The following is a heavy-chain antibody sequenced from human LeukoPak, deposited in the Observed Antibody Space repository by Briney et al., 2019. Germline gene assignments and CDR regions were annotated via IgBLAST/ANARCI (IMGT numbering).Heavy chain of an antibody. CDR2: INKDGSEK. Sequence: GGSLRLSCATSGFIIINYMMSWVRQAPGKGLEWVANINKDGSEKYYADSVRGRLTISRDKPKNSLYLQMNSLRAEDTALYYCAKDSHFDILTGYTRMDVWGKGATVTISS. CDR3: AKDSHFDILTGYTRMDV. J-gene: IGHJ6*01. CDR1: GFIIINYM. V-gene: IGHV3-7*03. D-gene: IGHD3-9*01.